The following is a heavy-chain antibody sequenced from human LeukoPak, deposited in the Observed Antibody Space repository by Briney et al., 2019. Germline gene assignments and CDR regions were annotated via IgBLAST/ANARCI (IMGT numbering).Heavy chain of an antibody. CDR2: IQYDGSNK. CDR3: AKDWGYTTMVSYYFDY. Sequence: PGGSLRLSCVASGFSFSTYGMHWVRQAPGKGLEWVAFIQYDGSNKYLADSVKGRFAISRDNSKNTLYLQMNSLRAEDTAVYYCAKDWGYTTMVSYYFDYWGQGALVTVSS. D-gene: IGHD5-18*01. CDR1: GFSFSTYG. V-gene: IGHV3-30*02. J-gene: IGHJ4*02.